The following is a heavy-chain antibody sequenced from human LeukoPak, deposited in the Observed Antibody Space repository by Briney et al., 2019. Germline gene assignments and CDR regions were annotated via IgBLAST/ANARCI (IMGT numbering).Heavy chain of an antibody. V-gene: IGHV4-4*02. CDR3: ARDTYYDFWSGYYTPTAKGYYYYGMDV. J-gene: IGHJ6*02. D-gene: IGHD3-3*01. CDR1: DGSISSSNW. Sequence: SETLSLTCAVSDGSISSSNWWSWVRQPPGKGLEWIGEIYHSGSTNYNPSLKSRVTISVDKSKNQFSLKLSSVTAADTAVYYCARDTYYDFWSGYYTPTAKGYYYYGMDVWGRGTTVTVSS. CDR2: IYHSGST.